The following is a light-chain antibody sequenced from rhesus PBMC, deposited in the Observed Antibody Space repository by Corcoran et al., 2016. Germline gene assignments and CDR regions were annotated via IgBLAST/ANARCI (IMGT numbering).Light chain of an antibody. V-gene: IGLV3-29*01. CDR3: QVWDSIFDHYI. CDR1: NIGSKN. Sequence: SYDVTQPRSVSVSTGQTARITCGGHNIGSKNVQRFQQKPAQAPILVIYYDTDRPSGIPGRFSGSNSGNAATLTISGVEAGDEADYYCQVWDSIFDHYIFGAGTRLTVL. J-gene: IGLJ1*01. CDR2: YDT.